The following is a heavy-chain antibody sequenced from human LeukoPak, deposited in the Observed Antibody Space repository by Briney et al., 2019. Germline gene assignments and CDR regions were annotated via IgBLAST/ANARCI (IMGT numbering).Heavy chain of an antibody. D-gene: IGHD6-19*01. CDR1: GGSISSYY. CDR2: IYYSGST. V-gene: IGHV4-59*08. J-gene: IGHJ4*02. CDR3: ARHVSSSGWYLYYFDY. Sequence: PSETLSLTCTVSGGSISSYYWSWIRQPPGKGLEWIGYIYYSGSTNYNPSLKSRVTISVDTSKNQFSLKLSSVTAADTAVYCCARHVSSSGWYLYYFDYWGQGTLVTVSS.